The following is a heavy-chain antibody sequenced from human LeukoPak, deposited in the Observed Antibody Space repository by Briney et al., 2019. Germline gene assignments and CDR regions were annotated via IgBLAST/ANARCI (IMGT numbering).Heavy chain of an antibody. CDR3: VPTVTGRQS. J-gene: IGHJ5*02. CDR1: GGSISSYY. V-gene: IGHV3-53*01. Sequence: ETLSLTCTVSGGSISSYYMSWVRQAPGKGLEWVSVIYSGGSTYYADSVKGRFTISRDNSKNTLYLQMNSLRAEDTAVYYCVPTVTGRQSWGQGTLVTVSS. CDR2: IYSGGST. D-gene: IGHD4-17*01.